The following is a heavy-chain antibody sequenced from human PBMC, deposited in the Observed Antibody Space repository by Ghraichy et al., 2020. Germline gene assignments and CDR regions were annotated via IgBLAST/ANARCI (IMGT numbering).Heavy chain of an antibody. D-gene: IGHD2-2*02. CDR1: GYTLTELS. CDR3: ATAPVVPAAITYYYGMDV. V-gene: IGHV1-24*01. J-gene: IGHJ6*02. CDR2: FDPEDGET. Sequence: ASVKVSCKVSGYTLTELSMHWVRQAPGKGLEWMGGFDPEDGETIYAQKFQGRVTMTEDTSTDTAYMELSSLRSEDTAVYYCATAPVVPAAITYYYGMDVWGQGTTVTVSS.